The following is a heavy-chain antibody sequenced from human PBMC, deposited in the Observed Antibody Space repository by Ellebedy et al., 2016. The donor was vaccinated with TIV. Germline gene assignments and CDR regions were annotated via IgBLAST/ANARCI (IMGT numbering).Heavy chain of an antibody. J-gene: IGHJ3*02. CDR1: GGSISSGGYY. D-gene: IGHD1-1*01. CDR2: IYYSGST. V-gene: IGHV4-31*03. CDR3: ARVQLLWTAFDI. Sequence: SETLSLTCTVSGGSISSGGYYWSWIRQHPGKGLEWIGYIYYSGSTYYNPSLKSRVTISVDTSKNQFSLKLSSVTAADTAVYYCARVQLLWTAFDIWGQGTMVTVSS.